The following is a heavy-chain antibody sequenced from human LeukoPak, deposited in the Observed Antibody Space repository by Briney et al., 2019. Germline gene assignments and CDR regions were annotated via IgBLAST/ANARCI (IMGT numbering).Heavy chain of an antibody. Sequence: GGSPRLSCAASGFTFSSYEMNWVRQAPGKGLEWVSYISSSGSTIYYADSVKGRFTISRDNAKNSLYLQMNSLRAEDTAVYYCARDVYGMDVWGQGITVTVSS. J-gene: IGHJ6*02. CDR3: ARDVYGMDV. CDR2: ISSSGSTI. V-gene: IGHV3-48*03. CDR1: GFTFSSYE.